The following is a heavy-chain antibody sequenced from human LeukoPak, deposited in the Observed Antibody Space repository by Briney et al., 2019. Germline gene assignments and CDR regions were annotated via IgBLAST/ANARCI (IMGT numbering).Heavy chain of an antibody. V-gene: IGHV3-23*01. CDR2: ISGSGGST. D-gene: IGHD1-26*01. CDR1: GFTFSGYG. CDR3: AKGSRELDFDY. J-gene: IGHJ4*02. Sequence: PGGSLRLSCAASGFTFSGYGMSWVRQAPGKGLKWVSAISGSGGSTYYADSVKGRITISRDNSKNTLYLQMNSLRAEDTAVYYCAKGSRELDFDYWGQGTLVTVSS.